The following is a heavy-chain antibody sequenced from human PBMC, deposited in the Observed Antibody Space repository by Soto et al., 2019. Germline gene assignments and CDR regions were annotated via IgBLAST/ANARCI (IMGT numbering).Heavy chain of an antibody. V-gene: IGHV3-30*18. J-gene: IGHJ4*02. CDR3: AKGGAVWFGSFAY. Sequence: GGSLRLSCAGSGFTFSNYGMFWVRQAPGKGLEWVAIISHDGSDKNYVDSVKGRFTISRDNSEKTLHLQMNSLRLEDTAVYYCAKGGAVWFGSFAYWGQGTPVTVSS. CDR1: GFTFSNYG. CDR2: ISHDGSDK. D-gene: IGHD3-10*01.